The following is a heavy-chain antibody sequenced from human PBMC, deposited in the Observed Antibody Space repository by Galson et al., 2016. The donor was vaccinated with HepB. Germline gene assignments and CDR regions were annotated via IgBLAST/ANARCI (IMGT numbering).Heavy chain of an antibody. CDR1: GFTFSNYA. J-gene: IGHJ4*02. CDR3: AKGADIYFDFWSGRDTMDH. Sequence: SLRLSCAASGFTFSNYAMHWVRQAPGKGLEWILAISTSGGSSNYADSVKGRFTISRDKSKNTLYLQLNSLRAEDTAVYYCAKGADIYFDFWSGRDTMDHWGQGTLVTTSS. V-gene: IGHV3-23*01. CDR2: ISTSGGSS. D-gene: IGHD3-3*01.